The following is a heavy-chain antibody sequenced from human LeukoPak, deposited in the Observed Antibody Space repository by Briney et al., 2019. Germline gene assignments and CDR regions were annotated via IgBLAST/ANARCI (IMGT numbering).Heavy chain of an antibody. Sequence: SETLSLSCTVSGGSISSYYWSWIRQPPGQGMEWIGYINYSGSTNYTPSLQSRLSISVETSQNHCSLNLTPLTAALSPPLYWARAGQWLVDYWGQGTLVTVSS. CDR2: INYSGST. CDR3: ARAGQWLVDY. V-gene: IGHV4-59*01. D-gene: IGHD6-19*01. J-gene: IGHJ4*02. CDR1: GGSISSYY.